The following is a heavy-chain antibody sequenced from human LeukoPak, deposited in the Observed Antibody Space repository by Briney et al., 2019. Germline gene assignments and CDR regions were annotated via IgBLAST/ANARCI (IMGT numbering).Heavy chain of an antibody. D-gene: IGHD5-12*01. Sequence: GGSLRLSCAASGFTFSSDAMSWVRQAPGKGLEWVSYISSSGSTIYYADSVKGRFTISRDNAKNSLYLQMNSLRAEDTAVYYCARRATYYYYYMDVWGKGTTVTVSS. V-gene: IGHV3-48*04. J-gene: IGHJ6*03. CDR3: ARRATYYYYYMDV. CDR2: ISSSGSTI. CDR1: GFTFSSDA.